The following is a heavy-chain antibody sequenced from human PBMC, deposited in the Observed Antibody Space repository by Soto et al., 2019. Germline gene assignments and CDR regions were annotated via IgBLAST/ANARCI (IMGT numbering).Heavy chain of an antibody. D-gene: IGHD3-10*01. Sequence: QVQLQESGPGLVKPSQTLSLTCTVSGGSISSGGYYWSWIRQHPGKGLEWIGYIYYSGSTYYNPSLKSRVIISVDTSNTQFSLKLSSVTAAYTASYYCASSRGDYSGSVDAFDIWGQGTMVTVSS. J-gene: IGHJ3*02. V-gene: IGHV4-31*03. CDR2: IYYSGST. CDR3: ASSRGDYSGSVDAFDI. CDR1: GGSISSGGYY.